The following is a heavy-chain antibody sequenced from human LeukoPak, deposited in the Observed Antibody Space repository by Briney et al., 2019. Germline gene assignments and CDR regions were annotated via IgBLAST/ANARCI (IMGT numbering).Heavy chain of an antibody. V-gene: IGHV3-53*01. CDR2: IYSGGTT. Sequence: GGSLRLSCAASGLTVSSNYMSWVRQAPGKGLEWVSVIYSGGTTYYADSVKGRFTISRDNSKNTLYLQMDSLRAEDTAAYYCARSMRVSWIQMWFDIWGQGTIVTVSS. J-gene: IGHJ3*02. CDR3: ARSMRVSWIQMWFDI. CDR1: GLTVSSNY. D-gene: IGHD5-18*01.